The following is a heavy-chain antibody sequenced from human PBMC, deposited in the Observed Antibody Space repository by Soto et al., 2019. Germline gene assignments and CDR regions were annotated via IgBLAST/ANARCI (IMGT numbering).Heavy chain of an antibody. CDR2: IIPIFGTA. CDR1: GGTFSSYA. V-gene: IGHV1-69*06. J-gene: IGHJ3*02. Sequence: GASVKVSCKASGGTFSSYAISWVRQAPGQGLEWMGGIIPIFGTANYAQKFQGRVTITADKSTSTAYMELSSLRSEDTAVYYCARVVDIVVVPAAMGRAFDIWGQGTMVTVSS. D-gene: IGHD2-2*03. CDR3: ARVVDIVVVPAAMGRAFDI.